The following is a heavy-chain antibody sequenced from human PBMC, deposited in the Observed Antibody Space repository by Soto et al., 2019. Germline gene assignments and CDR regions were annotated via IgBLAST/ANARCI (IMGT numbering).Heavy chain of an antibody. CDR2: MNPNSGNT. CDR1: GYTFTSYD. Sequence: ASVKVSCKASGYTFTSYDINWVRQATGQGLEWMGWMNPNSGNTGYAQKFQGRVTMTRNTSISTAYMELSSLRSEDTAVYYCARAEITIFGVVMNYYYMEVWGKGTTVTVSS. V-gene: IGHV1-8*01. CDR3: ARAEITIFGVVMNYYYMEV. D-gene: IGHD3-3*01. J-gene: IGHJ6*03.